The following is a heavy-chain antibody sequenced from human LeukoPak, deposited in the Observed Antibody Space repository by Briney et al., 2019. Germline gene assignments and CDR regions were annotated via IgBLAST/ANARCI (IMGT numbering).Heavy chain of an antibody. CDR1: GGSISSGGYY. CDR3: AIRGRGYCSGGSCYQYDY. V-gene: IGHV4-31*03. Sequence: SQTLSLTCTVSGGSISSGGYYWSWIRQHPGKGLEWIGYIYYSGSTYYNPSLKSRVTISVDTSKNQFSLKLSSVTAADTAVYYCAIRGRGYCSGGSCYQYDYWGQVTLVTVSS. J-gene: IGHJ4*02. CDR2: IYYSGST. D-gene: IGHD2-15*01.